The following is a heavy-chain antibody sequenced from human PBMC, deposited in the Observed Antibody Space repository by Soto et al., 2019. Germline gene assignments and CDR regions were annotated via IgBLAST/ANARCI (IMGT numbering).Heavy chain of an antibody. CDR3: ARVRPPITIFGVVPGSEDGMDV. CDR2: IYYSGST. D-gene: IGHD3-3*01. Sequence: SETLSLTCTVSGGSISSGGYYWSWIRQHPGKGLEWIGYIYYSGSTYYNPFLKSRVTISVDTSKNQFSLKPSSVTAADTAVYYCARVRPPITIFGVVPGSEDGMDVWGQGTTVTVS. CDR1: GGSISSGGYY. V-gene: IGHV4-31*03. J-gene: IGHJ6*02.